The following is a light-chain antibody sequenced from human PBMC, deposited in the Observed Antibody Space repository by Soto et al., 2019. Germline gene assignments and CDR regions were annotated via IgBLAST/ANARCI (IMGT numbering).Light chain of an antibody. CDR3: QQYDNLPPFT. V-gene: IGKV1-33*01. CDR2: GAS. CDR1: QDIRTS. J-gene: IGKJ3*01. Sequence: DIQMTQSPSSLSASVGARISITCQASQDIRTSSSWFQQKPGRAPKLLIYGASNLETGVPSRFRGSGSGTDFTFTISSLQPEDIATYYCQQYDNLPPFTFGPGTKVDIK.